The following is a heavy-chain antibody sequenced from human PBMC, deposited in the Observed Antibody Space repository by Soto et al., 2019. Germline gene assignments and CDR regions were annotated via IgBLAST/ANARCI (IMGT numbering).Heavy chain of an antibody. D-gene: IGHD3-16*01. J-gene: IGHJ3*02. V-gene: IGHV5-51*01. CDR1: GYSFSTYY. Sequence: EVQLVQSGAEVKKPGESLKISCKGSGYSFSTYYIGWVRQMPGKGLECMGIIYPGDSDTRYSPSFQGQVLISVDKAIGAAYLHWGSLESSDTAVYYCAIGQTVGRTFGACDIWGQGTVVTVPS. CDR2: IYPGDSDT. CDR3: AIGQTVGRTFGACDI.